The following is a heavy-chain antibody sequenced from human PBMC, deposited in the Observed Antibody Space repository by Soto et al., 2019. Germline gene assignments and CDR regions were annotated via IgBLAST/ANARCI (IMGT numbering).Heavy chain of an antibody. CDR1: GGSISSYY. CDR2: IYYSGNT. V-gene: IGHV4-59*08. Sequence: SETLSLTCSVSGGSISSYYWSWIRQPPGKGLEWIGYIYYSGNTNYNPFLKSRVTISVDTSMNQLSLKLSSVTAADTAVYYCARQVENYFYYMDVWGKGTTVTVSS. J-gene: IGHJ6*03. CDR3: ARQVENYFYYMDV.